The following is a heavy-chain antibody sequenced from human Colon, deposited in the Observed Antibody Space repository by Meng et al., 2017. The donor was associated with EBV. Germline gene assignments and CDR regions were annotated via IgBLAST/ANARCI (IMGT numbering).Heavy chain of an antibody. J-gene: IGHJ5*02. D-gene: IGHD2-8*02. CDR1: GPSISTSNW. Sequence: QGLRQESGAGLLTPSGTLSLTCAVSGPSISTSNWWSWIRQSPGEGLEWIGAIYHNGQTNYNPSLKSRVSMSVDESKNEFSLNLKSVTAADTAVYYCARDGGVTHIPWGQGVLVTVSS. CDR3: ARDGGVTHIP. CDR2: IYHNGQT. V-gene: IGHV4-4*02.